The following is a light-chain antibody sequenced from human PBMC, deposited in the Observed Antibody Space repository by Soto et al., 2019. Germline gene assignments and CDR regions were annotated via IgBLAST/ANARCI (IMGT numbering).Light chain of an antibody. CDR2: AAS. J-gene: IGKJ1*01. V-gene: IGKV1-27*01. CDR3: QKYNNATRT. Sequence: DIQMTQSPSSLSASVGDTVTITCRASQGISNYLAWYQQKPGQVPNLLIYAASTLQSGVPSRFSGSGSGTDFTLTISSLRPEDVATYYCQKYNNATRTFGQGNKVEI. CDR1: QGISNY.